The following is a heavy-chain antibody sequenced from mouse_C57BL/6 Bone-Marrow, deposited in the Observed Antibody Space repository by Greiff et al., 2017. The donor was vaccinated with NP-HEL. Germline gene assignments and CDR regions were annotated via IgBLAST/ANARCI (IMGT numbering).Heavy chain of an antibody. Sequence: EVQRVESGGGLVQPGGSLKLSCAASGFTFSDYYMYWVRQTPEKRLEWVAYISNGGGSTYYPDTVKGRFTISRDNAKNTLYLQMSRLKSEDTAMYYCARHGNYGYWGQGTTLTVSS. CDR3: ARHGNYGY. J-gene: IGHJ2*01. D-gene: IGHD2-1*01. CDR2: ISNGGGST. CDR1: GFTFSDYY. V-gene: IGHV5-12*01.